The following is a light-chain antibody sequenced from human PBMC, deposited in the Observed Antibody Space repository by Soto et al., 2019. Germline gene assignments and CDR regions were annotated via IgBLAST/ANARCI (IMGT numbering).Light chain of an antibody. CDR1: QSISSY. CDR2: AAS. J-gene: IGKJ4*01. Sequence: DIQMTQSPSSLSASVGDRVTITCRASQSISSYLNWYQQKPGKAPKLLIYAASSLQSGVTSRLSGSGSGTDLTLTISRLQPEDFATYYCQQSYSTLLTSGGGTKVEIK. CDR3: QQSYSTLLT. V-gene: IGKV1-39*01.